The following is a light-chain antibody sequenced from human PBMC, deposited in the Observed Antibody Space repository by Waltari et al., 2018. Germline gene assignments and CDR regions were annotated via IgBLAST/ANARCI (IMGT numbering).Light chain of an antibody. CDR2: WAS. CDR3: QQYYSTPT. J-gene: IGKJ2*01. Sequence: DIVMTQSPDSLAVYLGERATINCKSRQSVLYRYNNKNYLAWYQQKPGQPPKRLIYWASTRESGVPDRFSGSGSETDFTLTVSSLQAEDVAVYYCQQYYSTPTFGQGTKLEIK. V-gene: IGKV4-1*01. CDR1: QSVLYRYNNKNY.